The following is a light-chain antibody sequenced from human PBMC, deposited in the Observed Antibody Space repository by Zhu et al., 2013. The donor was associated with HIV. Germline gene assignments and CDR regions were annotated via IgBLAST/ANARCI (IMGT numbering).Light chain of an antibody. CDR1: QSVSIN. J-gene: IGKJ3*01. V-gene: IGKV3-15*01. CDR3: QQFNSYPFT. CDR2: GAS. Sequence: EIVMTQSPATLSVSPGERAALSCRASQSVSINLAWYQQKPGQAPRLLIYGASTRATGIPARFSGSGSGTEFTLTISSLQPEDFATYYCQQFNSYPFTFGPGTKVDIK.